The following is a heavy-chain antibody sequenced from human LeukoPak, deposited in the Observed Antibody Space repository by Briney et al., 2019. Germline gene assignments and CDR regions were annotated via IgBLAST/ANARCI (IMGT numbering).Heavy chain of an antibody. CDR1: GYTFTRHF. D-gene: IGHD3-22*01. V-gene: IGHV1-46*01. Sequence: ASVKVSCKASGYTFTRHFMHWVRQAPGQGLEWMGLINPSGGTTRYAQKYQGRVTMTRDTSTSTVYMELNSLRSEDTALYYCARLKSYYYDTSDKDAFDIWGQGTMVTASS. J-gene: IGHJ3*02. CDR2: INPSGGTT. CDR3: ARLKSYYYDTSDKDAFDI.